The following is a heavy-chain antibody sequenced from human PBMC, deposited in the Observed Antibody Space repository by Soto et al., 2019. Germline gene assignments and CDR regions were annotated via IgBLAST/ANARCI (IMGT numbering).Heavy chain of an antibody. D-gene: IGHD7-27*01. Sequence: GESLKISCEAFGYTFTSYWIGWVRQMPGKGLEWMGIIYPGDSDTRYSPSFEGQVTVSADKSINTAYLQWRSLRASDTAIYYCARPDLGKGNVFDVWGQGTMVTV. CDR2: IYPGDSDT. J-gene: IGHJ3*01. CDR1: GYTFTSYW. V-gene: IGHV5-51*01. CDR3: ARPDLGKGNVFDV.